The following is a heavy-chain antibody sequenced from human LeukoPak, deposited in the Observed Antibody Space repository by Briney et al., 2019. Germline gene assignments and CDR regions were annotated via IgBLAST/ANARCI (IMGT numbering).Heavy chain of an antibody. V-gene: IGHV1-2*02. Sequence: ASMNVSCKSSGFTFTDHYIHWVRQGPGQGLEWMGYIGPHSTFTSSPQEFQGRVTMTRDASMSTAYMELTRLTSDDTAVYYCVREGEGPLAKDFDYWGQGTLVTVSS. CDR1: GFTFTDHY. D-gene: IGHD2-21*01. J-gene: IGHJ4*02. CDR2: IGPHSTFT. CDR3: VREGEGPLAKDFDY.